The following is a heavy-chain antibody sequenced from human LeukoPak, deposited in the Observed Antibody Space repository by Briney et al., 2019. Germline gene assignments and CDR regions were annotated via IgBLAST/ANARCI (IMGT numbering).Heavy chain of an antibody. V-gene: IGHV3-11*05. CDR3: ASDQVSGVFDY. J-gene: IGHJ4*02. D-gene: IGHD5/OR15-5a*01. CDR1: GFVFSDFY. CDR2: ISPDGSYT. Sequence: GGSLRLSCAGSGFVFSDFYINWIRHSPGKGLEWLAYISPDGSYTTYGDSEKGRFVISRDNAKNSVSLQMNSLRVEDTAVYFCASDQVSGVFDYWGQGARVTVS.